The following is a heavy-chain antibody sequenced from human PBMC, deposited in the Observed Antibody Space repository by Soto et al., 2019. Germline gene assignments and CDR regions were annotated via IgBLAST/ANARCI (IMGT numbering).Heavy chain of an antibody. D-gene: IGHD3-16*01. CDR3: AKDREDYVWGSYYFAC. V-gene: IGHV3-30*18. Sequence: QVQLVESGGGVVQPGRSLRLSCAASGFTFSSYGMHWVRQAPGKGLEWVAVISYDGSNKYYADSVKGRFTISRDNSKNTLYLQMNSLRAEDTAVYYCAKDREDYVWGSYYFACWGQGTLVTVSS. J-gene: IGHJ4*02. CDR2: ISYDGSNK. CDR1: GFTFSSYG.